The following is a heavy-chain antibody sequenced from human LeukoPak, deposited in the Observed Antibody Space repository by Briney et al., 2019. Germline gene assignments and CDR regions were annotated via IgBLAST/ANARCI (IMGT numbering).Heavy chain of an antibody. Sequence: GRCLRLSCAASGFSFSSNGMHWLRQAPGKGLEWVSIILYDGTNKYYADSVKGRFTIYRDNSKNTLYLQMTGLRAEDTAVYYCARDPGPAMARGRAGYYYDYWGQEPLVPVSS. CDR1: GFSFSSNG. V-gene: IGHV3-30*03. CDR3: ARDPGPAMARGRAGYYYDY. D-gene: IGHD3-10*01. CDR2: ILYDGTNK. J-gene: IGHJ4*02.